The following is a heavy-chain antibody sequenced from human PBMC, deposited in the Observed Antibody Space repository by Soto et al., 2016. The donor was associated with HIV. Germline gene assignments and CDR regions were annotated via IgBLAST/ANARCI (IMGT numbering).Heavy chain of an antibody. CDR1: GFTFSAYA. D-gene: IGHD4-17*01. V-gene: IGHV3-30*04. CDR2: TSHDGIST. Sequence: VQLVESGGGVVQPGRSLRLSCAASGFTFSAYAMHWVRQAPGKGLEWVAVTSHDGISTYSADSVKGRFTISRDNSKNTLYLQMHSLRTEDTAVYSCARGAYGDYGVGGNWFDPWGPGDPGHRL. CDR3: ARGAYGDYGVGGNWFDP. J-gene: IGHJ5*02.